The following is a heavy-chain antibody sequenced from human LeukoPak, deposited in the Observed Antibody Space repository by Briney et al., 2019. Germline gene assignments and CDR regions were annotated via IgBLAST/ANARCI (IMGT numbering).Heavy chain of an antibody. D-gene: IGHD4-23*01. J-gene: IGHJ4*02. V-gene: IGHV3-11*01. CDR1: GFTFSKYY. Sequence: LRLSCVASGFTFSKYYMSWIRQAPGKGLEWISYISETSSLIHYADSVKGRFTISRDNGKNSVYLQMNSLRVEDTAVYYCVRDWDDYGGNYDSWGQGTLVTVSS. CDR2: ISETSSLI. CDR3: VRDWDDYGGNYDS.